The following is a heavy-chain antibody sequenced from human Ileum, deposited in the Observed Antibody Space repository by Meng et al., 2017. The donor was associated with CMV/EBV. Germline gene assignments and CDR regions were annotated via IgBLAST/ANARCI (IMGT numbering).Heavy chain of an antibody. CDR1: GVSLSTNGVT. J-gene: IGHJ4*02. CDR2: VFYSGNS. V-gene: IGHV4-39*07. Sequence: LNESGPTLVKPTQTLTLTCTFSGVSLSTNGVTVGWIRQPPGKALEWIGSVFYSGNSYYNPSLKSRVTISVDTSKNQLSLKVNSVTAADTAVYYCARVRALITLFDYWGQGTLVTVSS. D-gene: IGHD1-14*01. CDR3: ARVRALITLFDY.